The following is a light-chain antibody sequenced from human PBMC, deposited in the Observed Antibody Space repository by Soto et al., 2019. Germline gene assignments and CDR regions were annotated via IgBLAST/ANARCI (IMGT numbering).Light chain of an antibody. J-gene: IGLJ1*01. CDR3: QSSDSSVSASYG. CDR1: SSNIGAGYD. CDR2: GNS. V-gene: IGLV1-40*01. Sequence: QSLPTHPPSMSRTPGQRVTISCTWSSSNIGAGYDVHWYQQLPGTAPKLLIYGNSDRPSGVPDRFSGSKSGTSASLAITGLQAEDEAVYYCQSSDSSVSASYGCAAGTKGTVL.